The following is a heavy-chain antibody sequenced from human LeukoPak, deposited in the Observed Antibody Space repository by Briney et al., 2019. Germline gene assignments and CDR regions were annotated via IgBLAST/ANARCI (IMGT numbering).Heavy chain of an antibody. CDR3: ARGMVRGVIITSEMYFDY. Sequence: ASVRVSCKASGYTLSDYYMHWVRQAPGQGLEWMGWINPNSGATNYAQKSQGRVTMTRDTSISTAYMELSRLRSDDTAVYYCARGMVRGVIITSEMYFDYWGQGTLVTVSS. CDR1: GYTLSDYY. D-gene: IGHD3-10*01. CDR2: INPNSGAT. V-gene: IGHV1-2*02. J-gene: IGHJ4*02.